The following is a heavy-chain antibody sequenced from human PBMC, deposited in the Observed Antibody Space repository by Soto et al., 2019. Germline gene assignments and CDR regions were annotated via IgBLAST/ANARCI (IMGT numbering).Heavy chain of an antibody. V-gene: IGHV2-70*01. J-gene: IGHJ4*02. CDR1: GFSLSSRGMC. D-gene: IGHD4-17*01. CDR2: IDWDDDK. Sequence: SGPTLVNPTQTLTLTCTFSGFSLSSRGMCVSWIRQPPGKALEWLALIDWDDDKYYSASLKTRLSISKDTSKNQVVLTMTNMDPVDTATYYCARIPADYGDFAFDFWGQGTLVTVSS. CDR3: ARIPADYGDFAFDF.